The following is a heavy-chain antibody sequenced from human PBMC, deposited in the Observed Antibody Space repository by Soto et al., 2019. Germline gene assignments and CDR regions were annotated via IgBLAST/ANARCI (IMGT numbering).Heavy chain of an antibody. V-gene: IGHV3-72*01. CDR2: SRNKAKSYTT. Sequence: EVQLVESGGGLVQPGGSLRLSCAASGFTFSDHYMDWVRQAPGKGLEWVGRSRNKAKSYTTEYAASVKGRFTISRDDSKNSLYLQMNSLKTEDTALYYCARPVSQSTRNSDDFDICGQGTMVTVSS. CDR1: GFTFSDHY. CDR3: ARPVSQSTRNSDDFDI. J-gene: IGHJ3*02. D-gene: IGHD6-13*01.